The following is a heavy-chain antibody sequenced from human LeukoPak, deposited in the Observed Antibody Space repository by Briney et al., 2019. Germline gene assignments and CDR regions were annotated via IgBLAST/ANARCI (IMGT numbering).Heavy chain of an antibody. V-gene: IGHV4-39*01. CDR2: IYYSGST. CDR3: ARPDTIFGVIRV. CDR1: GGSISSSNYY. J-gene: IGHJ4*02. Sequence: SETLSLTCTVSGGSISSSNYYWGWIRQPPGKGLEWIGSIYYSGSTYYNPSLKSRVTISVDTSKNQFSLKLSSVTAADTAVYYCARPDTIFGVIRVWGQGTLVTVSS. D-gene: IGHD3-3*01.